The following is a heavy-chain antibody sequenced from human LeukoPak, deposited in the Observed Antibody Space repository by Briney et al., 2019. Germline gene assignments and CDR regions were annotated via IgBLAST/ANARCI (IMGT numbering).Heavy chain of an antibody. CDR1: GGSISSSSYY. J-gene: IGHJ4*02. Sequence: PSETLSLTCTVSGGSISSSSYYWGWIRQPPGKGLEWIGSIYYSGSTYYNPSLKSRVTISVDTSKNQFSLKLSSVTAADTAVYYCARRGYCSSTSCSDYWGQGTLVTVSS. CDR2: IYYSGST. V-gene: IGHV4-39*01. D-gene: IGHD2-2*01. CDR3: ARRGYCSSTSCSDY.